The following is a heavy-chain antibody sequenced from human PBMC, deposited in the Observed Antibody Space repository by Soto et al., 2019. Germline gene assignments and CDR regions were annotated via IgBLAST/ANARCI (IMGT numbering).Heavy chain of an antibody. V-gene: IGHV4-4*02. D-gene: IGHD2-2*02. J-gene: IGHJ6*02. CDR3: ARAGVVVVPAAILNYYYYYGMDV. Sequence: SETLSLTCAVSGGSISSSNWWSWVRQPPGKGLEWIGEIYHSGSTNYNPSLKSRVTISVDKSKNQFSLKLSSVTAADTAVYYCARAGVVVVPAAILNYYYYYGMDVWGQGTTVTVS. CDR2: IYHSGST. CDR1: GGSISSSNW.